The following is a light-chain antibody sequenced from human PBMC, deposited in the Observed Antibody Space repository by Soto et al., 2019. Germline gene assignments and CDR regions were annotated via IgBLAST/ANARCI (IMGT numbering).Light chain of an antibody. CDR1: QSISSW. Sequence: DIQMTQSPSTLSASVGDRVTITCRASQSISSWLAWYQQKPGKDPKRLIYDASNSESGVPSNFSGSGFSTEFTLTISSLQRDDSAIYYCQQYKSYPYTFGQGTKLEIK. J-gene: IGKJ2*01. V-gene: IGKV1-5*01. CDR2: DAS. CDR3: QQYKSYPYT.